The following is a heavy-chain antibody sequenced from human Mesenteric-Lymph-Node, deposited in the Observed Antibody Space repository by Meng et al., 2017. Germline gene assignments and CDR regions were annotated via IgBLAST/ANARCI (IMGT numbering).Heavy chain of an antibody. J-gene: IGHJ4*02. CDR2: IYPGDSDT. Sequence: GESLKISCKGSGYSFTSYWIGWVRQMPGKGLEWMGIIYPGDSDTRYSPSFQGQVTISADKSISTAYLQWSSLKASDTAMYYCARSLYYYDSSGYYPNFDDWGQGTLVTVSS. CDR3: ARSLYYYDSSGYYPNFDD. D-gene: IGHD3-22*01. CDR1: GYSFTSYW. V-gene: IGHV5-51*01.